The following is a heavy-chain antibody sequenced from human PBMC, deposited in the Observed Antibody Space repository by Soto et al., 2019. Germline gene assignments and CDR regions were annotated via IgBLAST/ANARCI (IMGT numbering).Heavy chain of an antibody. CDR2: IVVGSGNT. CDR3: AAGWVRLEWFPQPYYGMDV. D-gene: IGHD3-3*01. Sequence: QMQLVQSGPEVKKPGTSVKVSCKASGFTFTNSAVQWVRQARGQRLEWIGWIVVGSGNTNYAQKFQERVTITRDMSTSTAYMELSSLRSEDTAVYYCAAGWVRLEWFPQPYYGMDVWGQGTTVTVSS. J-gene: IGHJ6*02. CDR1: GFTFTNSA. V-gene: IGHV1-58*01.